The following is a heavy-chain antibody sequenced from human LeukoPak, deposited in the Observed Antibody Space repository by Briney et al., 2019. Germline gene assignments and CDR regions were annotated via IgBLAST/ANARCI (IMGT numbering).Heavy chain of an antibody. Sequence: ASVKVSCKTSGYPFTSYDINWVRQATGQGLECMGWMNANSGNTGYAQKFQGRVSMTRNTSISTAYMELGSLRSEDTAVYYCARGHWYSAVDYWGQGSLVTVSS. CDR3: ARGHWYSAVDY. J-gene: IGHJ4*02. D-gene: IGHD2-21*02. V-gene: IGHV1-8*01. CDR1: GYPFTSYD. CDR2: MNANSGNT.